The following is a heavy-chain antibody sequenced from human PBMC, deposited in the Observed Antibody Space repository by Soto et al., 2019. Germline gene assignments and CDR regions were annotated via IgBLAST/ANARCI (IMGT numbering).Heavy chain of an antibody. V-gene: IGHV3-21*01. CDR1: GFTFSSYS. J-gene: IGHJ6*02. D-gene: IGHD2-15*01. Sequence: EVQLVESGGGLVKPGGSLRLSCAASGFTFSSYSMNWVRQAPGKGLEWVSSISSSSSYIYYADSVKGRFTISRDNAKNSLYLQRNSLRAEDTAVYYCARGRGVAGTDSVQYSGMDGWGQGTTVTVSS. CDR2: ISSSSSYI. CDR3: ARGRGVAGTDSVQYSGMDG.